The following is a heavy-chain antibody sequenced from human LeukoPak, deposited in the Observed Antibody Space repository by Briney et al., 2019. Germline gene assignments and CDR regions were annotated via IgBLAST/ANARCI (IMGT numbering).Heavy chain of an antibody. CDR2: FDPEDGET. Sequence: SVKVSCKVSGYTLTELSMHWVRQAPGKGLEWMGGFDPEDGETIYAQKFQGRVTMTEDTSTDTAYMELSSLRSEDTAVYYCATVRWGVAIKYYYYYMDVWGKGTTVTVSS. J-gene: IGHJ6*03. V-gene: IGHV1-24*01. CDR3: ATVRWGVAIKYYYYYMDV. D-gene: IGHD3-10*01. CDR1: GYTLTELS.